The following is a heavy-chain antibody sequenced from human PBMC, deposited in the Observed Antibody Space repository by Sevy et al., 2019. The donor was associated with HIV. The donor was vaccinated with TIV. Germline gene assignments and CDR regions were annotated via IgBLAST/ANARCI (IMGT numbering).Heavy chain of an antibody. J-gene: IGHJ4*02. D-gene: IGHD6-6*01. Sequence: ETLSLTCIVSGGSFTSDYWSWIRQPPGKGLEWIGYLYNRGSTTYNPSFKSRVTISVDTSKKQIYLKLNSVTAADTAVYYCARQYSSSFGIDYWGQGTRVTVSS. CDR3: ARQYSSSFGIDY. V-gene: IGHV4-59*08. CDR2: LYNRGST. CDR1: GGSFTSDY.